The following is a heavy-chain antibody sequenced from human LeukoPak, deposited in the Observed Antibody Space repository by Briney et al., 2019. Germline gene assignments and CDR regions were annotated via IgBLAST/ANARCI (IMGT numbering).Heavy chain of an antibody. CDR3: ARDGSPIQLWFTETRNNWFDP. V-gene: IGHV1-2*02. Sequence: GASVKVSCKASEYTFTGYYMHWVRQAPGQGLEWMGWINPNSGGTNYAQKFQGRVTMTRDTSISTAYMELSRLRSDDTAVYYCARDGSPIQLWFTETRNNWFDPWGQGTLVTVSS. J-gene: IGHJ5*02. CDR1: EYTFTGYY. CDR2: INPNSGGT. D-gene: IGHD5-18*01.